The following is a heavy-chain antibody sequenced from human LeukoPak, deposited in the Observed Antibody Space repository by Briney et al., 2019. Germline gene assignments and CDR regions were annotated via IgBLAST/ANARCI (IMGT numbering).Heavy chain of an antibody. CDR2: IYYSGST. Sequence: SETLSLTCTVSGDSISSYYWSWIRQPPGKGLEWIGYIYYSGSTDYNPSLKSRVTISVDTSKNQFSLKLSSVTAADTAVYYCARHGPLYEYFYYNMDGWGQGTTVTVSS. V-gene: IGHV4-59*08. J-gene: IGHJ6*02. CDR1: GDSISSYY. CDR3: ARHGPLYEYFYYNMDG. D-gene: IGHD5/OR15-5a*01.